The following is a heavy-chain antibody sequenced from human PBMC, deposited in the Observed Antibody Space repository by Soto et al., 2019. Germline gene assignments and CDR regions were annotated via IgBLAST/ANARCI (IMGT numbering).Heavy chain of an antibody. J-gene: IGHJ4*02. CDR2: IDYNGVT. D-gene: IGHD2-2*01. CDR1: GASIGSRDYY. CDR3: GRVMIGTSRHTDSDY. Sequence: TSETLSLTCSVSGASIGSRDYYWGWIRQTPGKGLEWIGNIDYNGVTYYNPSLKSRVTVSKDTSKNQFSLKVASVTAADTAIYYCGRVMIGTSRHTDSDYWGQGTQVTVSS. V-gene: IGHV4-39*01.